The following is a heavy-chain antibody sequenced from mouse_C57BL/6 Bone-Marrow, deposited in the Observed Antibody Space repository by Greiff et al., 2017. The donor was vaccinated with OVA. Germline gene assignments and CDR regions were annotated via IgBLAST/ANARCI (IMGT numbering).Heavy chain of an antibody. CDR3: ARRGYYYGSSHWYFDV. Sequence: QVQLLQSGAELVKPGASVKMSCKASGYTFTSYWITWVKQRPGQGLEWIGDIYPGSGSTNYNEKFKSKATLTVDTSSSTAYMQLSSLTSEDSAVYYCARRGYYYGSSHWYFDVWGTGTTVTVSS. CDR1: GYTFTSYW. D-gene: IGHD1-1*01. CDR2: IYPGSGST. V-gene: IGHV1-55*01. J-gene: IGHJ1*03.